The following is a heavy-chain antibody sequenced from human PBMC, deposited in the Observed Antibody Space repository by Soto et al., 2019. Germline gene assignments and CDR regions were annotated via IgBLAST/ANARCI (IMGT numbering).Heavy chain of an antibody. Sequence: QVQLQESGPGLVKPSQTLSLTCTVSGGSISSGGYYWSWIRQHPGKGLEWIGYIYYSGSTYYNPSLKSRVTITVDTSKNQFSLKLSSVTAADTAVYYCARDGRQKFGVVIISYGMDVWGQGTTVTVSS. CDR3: ARDGRQKFGVVIISYGMDV. J-gene: IGHJ6*02. D-gene: IGHD3-3*01. CDR1: GGSISSGGYY. V-gene: IGHV4-31*03. CDR2: IYYSGST.